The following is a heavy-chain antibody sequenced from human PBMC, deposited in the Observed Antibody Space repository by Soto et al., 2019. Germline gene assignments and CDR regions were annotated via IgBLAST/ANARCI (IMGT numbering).Heavy chain of an antibody. Sequence: QVQLVQSGGEVKKPGASVKVSCKTSGYRFSRYGINWVRQAPGQGLEWMGWISTYNGNTQYAQKFQGRVIMTIDTSTNTAYLELRSLRSDDTAVYYCARDGEDANLMIVVLPGDYWGQGTLVSVSS. J-gene: IGHJ4*02. CDR3: ARDGEDANLMIVVLPGDY. V-gene: IGHV1-18*01. D-gene: IGHD3-22*01. CDR2: ISTYNGNT. CDR1: GYRFSRYG.